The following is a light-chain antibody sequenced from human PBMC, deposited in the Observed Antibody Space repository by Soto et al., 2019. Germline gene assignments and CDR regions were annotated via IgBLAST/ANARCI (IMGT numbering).Light chain of an antibody. Sequence: EIVLTQSPASLSLSPGERATLSCRASQSVNSNLAWYQHKPGQAPRLLIYDASNRATGIPARFSGSGSGTDFTLTVSSPEPEDFAVYYCQHGSDWPPFTFGQGTRLE. CDR1: QSVNSN. J-gene: IGKJ5*01. CDR3: QHGSDWPPFT. V-gene: IGKV3-11*01. CDR2: DAS.